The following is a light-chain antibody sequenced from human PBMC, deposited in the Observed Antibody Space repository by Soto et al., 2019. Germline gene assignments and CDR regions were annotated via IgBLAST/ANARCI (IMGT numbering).Light chain of an antibody. CDR3: NTYASDNPRLYD. CDR2: DVS. V-gene: IGLV2-14*03. CDR1: RSDGGHYEY. Sequence: CVLTQPASGFGSPGQSLTSSCTGTRSDGGHYEYVSWYQHHPGKAPKLILYDVSRRPSGISNRFSGSKSGNTASLVISGLQTEDEADNYCNTYASDNPRLYDSGTGAKVTVL. J-gene: IGLJ1*01.